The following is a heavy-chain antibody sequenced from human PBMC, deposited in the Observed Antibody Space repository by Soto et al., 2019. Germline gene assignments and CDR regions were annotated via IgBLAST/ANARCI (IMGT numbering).Heavy chain of an antibody. J-gene: IGHJ4*02. CDR3: TTIPAYSGYNDNDY. V-gene: IGHV3-15*05. CDR2: IKSNADAGTT. D-gene: IGHD5-12*01. CDR1: GFKFSNAW. Sequence: GGSLRLSCAASGFKFSNAWMGWVRQAAGKGLEWVGRIKSNADAGTTDYAPPVRGRFIISRDDSRERMYLQLNDLRFEDSALYYCTTIPAYSGYNDNDYWGQGTLVTVSS.